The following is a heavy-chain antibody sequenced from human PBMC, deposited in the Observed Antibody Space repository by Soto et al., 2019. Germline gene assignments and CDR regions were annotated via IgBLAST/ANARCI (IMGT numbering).Heavy chain of an antibody. CDR2: IIPIFGTA. J-gene: IGHJ6*02. Sequence: ASVKVSCKASGGTFSSYAISWVRQAPGQGLEWMGGIIPIFGTANYAQKFQGRVTITADESTSTAYMELSSLRSEDTAVYYCARDVAPAASHYYYYGMDVWGQGTTVTVSS. CDR1: GGTFSSYA. V-gene: IGHV1-69*13. D-gene: IGHD2-2*01. CDR3: ARDVAPAASHYYYYGMDV.